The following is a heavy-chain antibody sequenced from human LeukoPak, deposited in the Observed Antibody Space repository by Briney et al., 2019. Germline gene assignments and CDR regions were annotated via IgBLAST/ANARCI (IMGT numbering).Heavy chain of an antibody. CDR3: ARQGNIKDTAMDLDP. J-gene: IGHJ5*02. CDR2: IYPGDSDT. CDR1: GYSFTSYW. Sequence: GESLKISCKGSGYSFTSYWIGWVRQMPGKGLEWMGIIYPGDSDTRYSPSFQGQVTISADKSISTAYLQWSSLKASDTAMYYCARQGNIKDTAMDLDPWGQGTLVTVSS. V-gene: IGHV5-51*01. D-gene: IGHD5-18*01.